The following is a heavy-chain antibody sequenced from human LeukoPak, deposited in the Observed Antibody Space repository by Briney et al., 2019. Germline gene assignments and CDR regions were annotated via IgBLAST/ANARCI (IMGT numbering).Heavy chain of an antibody. CDR3: ARVGDWDIVVVNADYYYGMDV. CDR2: IWYDGSNK. Sequence: GRSLRLSCAASGFTFSSYGMHWVRQAPGKGLEWVAVIWYDGSNKYYADSVKGRFTISRDNSKNTLYLQMNSLRAEDTAAYYCARVGDWDIVVVNADYYYGMDVWGKGTTVTVSS. J-gene: IGHJ6*04. D-gene: IGHD2-15*01. V-gene: IGHV3-33*01. CDR1: GFTFSSYG.